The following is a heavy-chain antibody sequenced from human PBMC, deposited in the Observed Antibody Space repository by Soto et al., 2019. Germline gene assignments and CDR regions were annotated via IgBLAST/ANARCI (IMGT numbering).Heavy chain of an antibody. CDR3: GLVETPSTVGPAYLTSDS. D-gene: IGHD1-26*01. V-gene: IGHV1-69*01. CDR1: GGTFSSFP. J-gene: IGHJ4*02. CDR2: IVPFFGTT. Sequence: QVQLVQSGAEVKKPGSSVKVSCKTSGGTFSSFPLSWVRQAPGQGLEWMGGIVPFFGTTQYAQQFQGRVTISADESTSTAYMELLSLRSEDTAMYYCGLVETPSTVGPAYLTSDSWGLGTLVTVSS.